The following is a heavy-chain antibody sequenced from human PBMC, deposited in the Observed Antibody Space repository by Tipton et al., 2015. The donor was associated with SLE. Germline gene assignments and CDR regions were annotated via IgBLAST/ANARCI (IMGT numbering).Heavy chain of an antibody. Sequence: LSLTCTVSGGSISSGGYYWTWIRQLPGKGLEWIGYIYYSGNTYYNPSLGSRLTISVDTSRDQFSLRLTSVTAADTAVYYCARATDWNLSPDVWGKGTTVTVSS. CDR3: ARATDWNLSPDV. J-gene: IGHJ6*04. V-gene: IGHV4-31*03. CDR2: IYYSGNT. CDR1: GGSISSGGYY. D-gene: IGHD1-7*01.